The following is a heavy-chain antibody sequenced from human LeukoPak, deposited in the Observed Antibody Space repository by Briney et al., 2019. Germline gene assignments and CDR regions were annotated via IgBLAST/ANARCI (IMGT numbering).Heavy chain of an antibody. Sequence: SETLPLTCTVSGDSISGYYWSWIRQLPGKGLQWLGYIYYSGNVNYNPSLKSRVTISVDTSKNQFSLKLTSVTAADTAVYYCARERFSSSPSYYYGMDVWGQGTTVTVSS. CDR3: ARERFSSSPSYYYGMDV. J-gene: IGHJ6*02. CDR1: GDSISGYY. V-gene: IGHV4-59*01. CDR2: IYYSGNV. D-gene: IGHD2-2*01.